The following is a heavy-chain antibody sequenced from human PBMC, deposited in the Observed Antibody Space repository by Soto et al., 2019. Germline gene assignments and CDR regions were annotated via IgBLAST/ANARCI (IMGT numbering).Heavy chain of an antibody. J-gene: IGHJ5*02. Sequence: ASVKVSCKASGYTFTSYGISWVRQAPGQGLEWMGWISAYNGNTNYAQKLQGRVTMTTDTSTSTAYMELRSLRSDDTAVYYCARALEEQLGGPNWFDPWGQGTLVTVSS. CDR1: GYTFTSYG. D-gene: IGHD6-6*01. V-gene: IGHV1-18*01. CDR2: ISAYNGNT. CDR3: ARALEEQLGGPNWFDP.